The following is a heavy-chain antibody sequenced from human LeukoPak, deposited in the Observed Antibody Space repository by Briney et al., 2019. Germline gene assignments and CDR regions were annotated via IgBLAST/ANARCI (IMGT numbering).Heavy chain of an antibody. CDR3: ASLWFGGL. Sequence: GGSLGLSCGASGFTFAKYWMTWVRQVPGKGLEWVASINEDGSETYYEDFVEGRFVISSDNAEYSLSLQMNSLRGDDMAVYYCASLWFGGLWGQGALVTVSS. CDR2: INEDGSET. D-gene: IGHD3-10*01. V-gene: IGHV3-7*01. CDR1: GFTFAKYW. J-gene: IGHJ4*02.